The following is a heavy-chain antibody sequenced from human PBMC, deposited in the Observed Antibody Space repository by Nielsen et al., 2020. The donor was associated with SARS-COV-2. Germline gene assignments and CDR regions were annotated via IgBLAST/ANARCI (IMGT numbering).Heavy chain of an antibody. CDR3: ARVVSGYYGMDV. V-gene: IGHV3-30*14. CDR2: ISYDGSNK. D-gene: IGHD3-10*01. CDR1: GFTFSSYA. Sequence: GESLKISCAASGFTFSSYAMHWVRQAPGKGLEWVAVISYDGSNKYYADSVKGRFTISRHNSKNTLYLQMNSLRAEDTAVYYCARVVSGYYGMDVWGQGTTVTVSS. J-gene: IGHJ6*02.